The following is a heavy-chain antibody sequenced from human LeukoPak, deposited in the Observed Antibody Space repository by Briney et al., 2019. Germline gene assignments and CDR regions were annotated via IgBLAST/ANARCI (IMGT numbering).Heavy chain of an antibody. CDR2: ISYDGSIE. CDR1: AFTFSGCG. V-gene: IGHV3-30*18. D-gene: IGHD6-13*01. CDR3: AKDRSSSRFYYYYGMDV. Sequence: GSSLRLSCVGSAFTFSGCGMHWVRQAPGKGLEWLAVISYDGSIEYYAESVKGRFTISRDNSKSTVYLQMNSLRAEDTAVFYCAKDRSSSRFYYYYGMDVWGQGTTVTVSS. J-gene: IGHJ6*02.